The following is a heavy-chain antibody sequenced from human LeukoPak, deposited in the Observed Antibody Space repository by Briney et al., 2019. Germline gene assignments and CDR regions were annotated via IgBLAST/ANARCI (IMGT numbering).Heavy chain of an antibody. CDR2: VSGSGSYT. J-gene: IGHJ4*02. Sequence: GGSLRLSCAAPGFSFSDYYMSWIRQAPGKGLEWVSYVSGSGSYTNYADSVKGRFTISRDSAKNSLYLQMSSLRADDTAVYYCARGRYSTSPLDYWGQGTLVTVSS. V-gene: IGHV3-11*06. CDR1: GFSFSDYY. CDR3: ARGRYSTSPLDY. D-gene: IGHD6-6*01.